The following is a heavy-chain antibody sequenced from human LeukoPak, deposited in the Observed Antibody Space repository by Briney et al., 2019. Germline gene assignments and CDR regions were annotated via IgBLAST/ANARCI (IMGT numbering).Heavy chain of an antibody. CDR3: ARGGSPSVD. CDR1: GFTFSGSW. J-gene: IGHJ4*02. CDR2: IHGEGTSS. D-gene: IGHD1-26*01. V-gene: IGHV3-74*01. Sequence: GSLRLSCAASGFTFSGSWMHWVRQPPGKGLVWVSRIHGEGTSSNYADSVKGRFTISRDNAKNTLYLQMDSLRVEDTAVYYCARGGSPSVDWGQGTRDTVSS.